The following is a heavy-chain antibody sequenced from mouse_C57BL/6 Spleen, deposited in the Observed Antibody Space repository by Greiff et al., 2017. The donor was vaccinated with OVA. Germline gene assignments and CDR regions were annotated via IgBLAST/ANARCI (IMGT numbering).Heavy chain of an antibody. J-gene: IGHJ3*01. V-gene: IGHV2-2*01. Sequence: QVQLKQPGPGLVQPSQSLSITCTASGFSLTSYGVHWVRQSPGKGLEWLGVIWSGGSTDYNAAFISRLSISKDNSKSQVFFKMNSLQADDTAIYYCARGSAWFAYWGQGTLVTVSA. CDR2: IWSGGST. CDR3: ARGSAWFAY. CDR1: GFSLTSYG.